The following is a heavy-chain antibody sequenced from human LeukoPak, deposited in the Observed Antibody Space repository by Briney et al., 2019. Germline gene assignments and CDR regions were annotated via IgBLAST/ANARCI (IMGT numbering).Heavy chain of an antibody. V-gene: IGHV3-30*03. Sequence: PGGSLRLSCAASGFSFSTYGMNWVRQAPGKGLEWVAVISDDGSNKYYAESVKGQFTISRDNSKNTLYLQMNSLRAEDTAVYYCARAFSTTAFDHWGQGTLVTVSS. CDR2: ISDDGSNK. J-gene: IGHJ4*02. CDR1: GFSFSTYG. D-gene: IGHD4-17*01. CDR3: ARAFSTTAFDH.